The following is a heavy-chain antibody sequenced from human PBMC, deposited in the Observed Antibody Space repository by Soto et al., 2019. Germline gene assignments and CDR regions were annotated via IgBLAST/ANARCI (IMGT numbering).Heavy chain of an antibody. CDR2: TYYRSKWYN. CDR3: ARVPISTTVTTPPTFDY. D-gene: IGHD4-17*01. CDR1: GDSVSSNSAA. J-gene: IGHJ4*02. V-gene: IGHV6-1*01. Sequence: PSQTLSLTCAISGDSVSSNSAAWNWIRQSPSRGLEWLGRTYYRSKWYNDYAVSVKSRITINPDTSKNQFSLQLNSVTPEDTAVYYCARVPISTTVTTPPTFDYWGQGTLVTVSS.